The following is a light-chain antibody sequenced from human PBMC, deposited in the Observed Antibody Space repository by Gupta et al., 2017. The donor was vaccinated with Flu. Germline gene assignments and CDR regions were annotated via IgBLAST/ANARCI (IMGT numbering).Light chain of an antibody. CDR3: QQYNNWPPPFT. V-gene: IGKV3-15*01. Sequence: EIVMTQSPATLSVSPGERAILSCRASQSVSSNLAWYQQKHGQAPRLLIYGASTRATGIPARFSGSGSGTEFTLTISSLQSEDFAVYYCQQYNNWPPPFTFGQGTKLEIK. CDR2: GAS. J-gene: IGKJ2*01. CDR1: QSVSSN.